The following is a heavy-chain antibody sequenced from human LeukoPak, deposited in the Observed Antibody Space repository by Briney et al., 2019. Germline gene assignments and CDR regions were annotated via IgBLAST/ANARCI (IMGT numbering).Heavy chain of an antibody. V-gene: IGHV3-21*01. Sequence: GGSLRLSCAASGFTFSSYSMNWVRQAPGKGLEWVSSISSSSSYIYYADSVKGRFTISRDNAKNSLYQQMNSLRAEDTAVYYCAKGSGDYWPSTLYFQHWGQGTLVTVSS. J-gene: IGHJ1*01. CDR1: GFTFSSYS. CDR2: ISSSSSYI. D-gene: IGHD1-26*01. CDR3: AKGSGDYWPSTLYFQH.